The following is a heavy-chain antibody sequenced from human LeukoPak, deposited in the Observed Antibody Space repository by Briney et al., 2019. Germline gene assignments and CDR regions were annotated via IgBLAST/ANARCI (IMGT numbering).Heavy chain of an antibody. D-gene: IGHD2-2*01. J-gene: IGHJ4*02. CDR1: GYTFTCCS. Sequence: ASVKVSCKASGYTFTCCSLHWLQQAPGQGLERMRWITLYNGNTNYAKKFQGRVTITRDMSLRTACIELSSLRSEDSAVYYWPYNNLAVCSSTSCPSHYWGQGTLVTVSS. CDR3: PYNNLAVCSSTSCPSHY. V-gene: IGHV1-68*01. CDR2: ITLYNGNT.